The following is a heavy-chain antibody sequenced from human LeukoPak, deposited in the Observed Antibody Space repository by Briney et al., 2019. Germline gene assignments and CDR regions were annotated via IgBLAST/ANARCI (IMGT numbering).Heavy chain of an antibody. Sequence: GSVKVSCKASRYTFTSYGISWVRQAPGQGLEWMGWISAYNGNTNYAQKLQGRVTMSTDTSTSTAYMQLRSLRSDDTAVYYCARSDDYGDLDFDYWGQGTLVTVSS. CDR3: ARSDDYGDLDFDY. CDR1: RYTFTSYG. J-gene: IGHJ4*02. D-gene: IGHD4-17*01. CDR2: ISAYNGNT. V-gene: IGHV1-18*01.